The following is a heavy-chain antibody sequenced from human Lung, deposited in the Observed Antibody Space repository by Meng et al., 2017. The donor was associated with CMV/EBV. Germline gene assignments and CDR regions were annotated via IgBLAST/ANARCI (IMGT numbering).Heavy chain of an antibody. CDR1: GFTFGDYA. CDR2: IRSKAYGGTT. D-gene: IGHD2-21*01. V-gene: IGHV3-49*04. CDR3: TSLVIAILGGLWFDP. Sequence: GGSLRLXXTASGFTFGDYAMSWVRQAPGKGLEWVGFIRSKAYGGTTEYAASVKGRFTISRDDSKSIAYLQMNSLKTEDTAVYYCTSLVIAILGGLWFDPWGQGTLVTVSS. J-gene: IGHJ5*02.